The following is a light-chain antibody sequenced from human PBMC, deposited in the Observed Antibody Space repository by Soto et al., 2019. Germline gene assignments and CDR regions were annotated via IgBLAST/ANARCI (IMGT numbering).Light chain of an antibody. CDR1: SSNIGNNY. Sequence: QSVLTQPPSVSAAPGQKVTISCSGSSSNIGNNYVSWYQQLPGTAPKLLIYENNKRPSGIPDRFSGSKSGTSATLDITGLQTGDEADYYCGTWDSSLSVVLFGGGTQLTVL. CDR2: ENN. CDR3: GTWDSSLSVVL. V-gene: IGLV1-51*02. J-gene: IGLJ2*01.